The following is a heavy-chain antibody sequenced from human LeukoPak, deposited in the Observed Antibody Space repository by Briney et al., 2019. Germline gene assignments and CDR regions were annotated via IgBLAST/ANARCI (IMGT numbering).Heavy chain of an antibody. CDR2: MNPNSGNT. CDR1: GYTFTSYD. J-gene: IGHJ6*02. Sequence: ASVKVSCKASGYTFTSYDINWVRQATGQGLEWMGWMNPNSGNTGYAQKFQGRVTMTRNTSISTAYMKLSSLRSEDTAVYYCARDRAPYGDHDGIYYYYGMDVWGQGTTVTVSS. D-gene: IGHD4-17*01. V-gene: IGHV1-8*01. CDR3: ARDRAPYGDHDGIYYYYGMDV.